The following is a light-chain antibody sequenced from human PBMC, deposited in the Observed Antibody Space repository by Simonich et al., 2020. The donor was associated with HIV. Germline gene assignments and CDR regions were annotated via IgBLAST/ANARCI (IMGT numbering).Light chain of an antibody. V-gene: IGLV2-14*03. J-gene: IGLJ2*01. Sequence: QSALTQPASVSGSPGQSLTISCTGTSSNGGGYNYVSWYKQQPGKAPKLMIYDVSDRPSGVSNRFAGSKSGNTASLTISGLQAEDEADYYCNSYTSSSTLVFGGGTKLTVL. CDR2: DVS. CDR3: NSYTSSSTLV. CDR1: SSNGGGYNY.